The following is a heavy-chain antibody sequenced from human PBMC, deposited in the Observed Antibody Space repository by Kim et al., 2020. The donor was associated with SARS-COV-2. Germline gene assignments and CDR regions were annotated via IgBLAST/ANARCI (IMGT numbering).Heavy chain of an antibody. J-gene: IGHJ6*02. D-gene: IGHD6-19*01. CDR3: ARDRVEFRDSSGWYGVYYYYSYGMDV. CDR1: GYTFTSYY. V-gene: IGHV1-46*01. Sequence: ASVKVSCKASGYTFTSYYMHWVRQAPGQGLEWMGIINPSGGSTSYAQKFQGRVTMTRDTSTSTVYMELSSLRSEDTAVYYCARDRVEFRDSSGWYGVYYYYSYGMDVWGQGTTVTVSS. CDR2: INPSGGST.